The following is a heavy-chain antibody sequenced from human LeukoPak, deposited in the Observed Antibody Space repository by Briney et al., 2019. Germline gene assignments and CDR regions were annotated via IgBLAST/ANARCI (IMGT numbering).Heavy chain of an antibody. J-gene: IGHJ6*03. Sequence: SETLSLTCTVSGGSISSGPYYWGWIRQPPGKGLEWIGEINHSGSTNYNPSLKSRVTISVDTSKNQFSLTLSSVTAADTAVYYCARGTVVVVVAHRRIFYMDVWGKGTTVTVSS. CDR1: GGSISSGPYY. D-gene: IGHD2-15*01. CDR3: ARGTVVVVVAHRRIFYMDV. V-gene: IGHV4-39*07. CDR2: INHSGST.